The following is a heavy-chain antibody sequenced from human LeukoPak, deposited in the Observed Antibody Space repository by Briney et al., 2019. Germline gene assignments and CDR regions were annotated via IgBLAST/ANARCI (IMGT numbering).Heavy chain of an antibody. J-gene: IGHJ4*02. Sequence: SETLSLTCTVSDYSISSGYFWTWIRQPPGKGLEWIGSIFHTGSSYYNPSLKSPVAISVDTSKNQFSLELSSVTAAGTAVYYCARHPPRDGSAFDYWGQGTLVTVSS. CDR1: DYSISSGYF. CDR3: ARHPPRDGSAFDY. V-gene: IGHV4-38-2*02. CDR2: IFHTGSS.